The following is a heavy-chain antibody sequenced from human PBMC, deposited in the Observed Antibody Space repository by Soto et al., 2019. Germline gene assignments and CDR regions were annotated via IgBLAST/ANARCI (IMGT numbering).Heavy chain of an antibody. J-gene: IGHJ4*02. Sequence: GGSLRLSCAASGFSFSDNNMNWVRQAPGKGLEWVSYISSSSTIYYADSVKGRFSISRDNAKNSLYLQMNSLRAEDTAIYYCEGDYGSVSFLPYWSQGSLVTVSS. CDR1: GFSFSDNN. CDR2: ISSSSTI. V-gene: IGHV3-48*01. CDR3: EGDYGSVSFLPY. D-gene: IGHD3-10*01.